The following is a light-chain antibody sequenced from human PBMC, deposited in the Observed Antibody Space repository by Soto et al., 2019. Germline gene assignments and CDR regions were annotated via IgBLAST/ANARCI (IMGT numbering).Light chain of an antibody. J-gene: IGKJ5*01. CDR3: QKRNSYPIT. CDR1: QGISSY. CDR2: TAS. V-gene: IGKV1-9*01. Sequence: DIPLTQSPSFLSASVGDRVTITCRASQGISSYLAWYQQKPGKAPNLLIHTASTLQSGVPSRFSGSGAGTEFTLTISSLQPEDFATYYCQKRNSYPITFGQGTRLEIK.